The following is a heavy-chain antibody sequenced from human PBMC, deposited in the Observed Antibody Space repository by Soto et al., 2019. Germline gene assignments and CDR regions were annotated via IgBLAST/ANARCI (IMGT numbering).Heavy chain of an antibody. CDR2: ISYDGSNK. J-gene: IGHJ5*02. CDR3: ARGYFEYSSSSPWFDP. CDR1: GFTFSSYA. Sequence: SGFTFSSYAMHWVRQAPGKGLEWVAVISYDGSNKYYADSVKGRFTISRDNSKNTLYLQMNSLRAEDTAVYYCARGYFEYSSSSPWFDPWGQGTLVTVSS. V-gene: IGHV3-30-3*01. D-gene: IGHD6-6*01.